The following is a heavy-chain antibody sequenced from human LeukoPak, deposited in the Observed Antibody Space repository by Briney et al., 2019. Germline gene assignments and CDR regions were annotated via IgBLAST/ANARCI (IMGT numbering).Heavy chain of an antibody. D-gene: IGHD3-22*01. CDR3: AKDMMPHYYDSSGYSY. CDR2: ISWNSGSI. Sequence: GRSLRLSCAASGFTFYDYAMHWVRHAPGKGLEWVSGISWNSGSIGYADSVKGRFTISRDNAKNSLYLQMNSLRAEDTALYYCAKDMMPHYYDSSGYSYWGQGTLVTVSS. V-gene: IGHV3-9*01. CDR1: GFTFYDYA. J-gene: IGHJ4*02.